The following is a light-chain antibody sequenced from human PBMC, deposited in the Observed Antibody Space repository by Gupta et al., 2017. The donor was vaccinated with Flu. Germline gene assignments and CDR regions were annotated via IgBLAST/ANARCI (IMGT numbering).Light chain of an antibody. Sequence: NFILTQPHSVSESPGKTVTISCTRSSGNIASNYVQWYQQRPGRSPTPVIYEVNQRPSGVPDRFSGSIDSSSNSASLTISGLKTEDGADYYCQSYDGGYFVAFGGGTKLTVL. CDR1: SGNIASNY. J-gene: IGLJ2*01. CDR2: EVN. CDR3: QSYDGGYFVA. V-gene: IGLV6-57*01.